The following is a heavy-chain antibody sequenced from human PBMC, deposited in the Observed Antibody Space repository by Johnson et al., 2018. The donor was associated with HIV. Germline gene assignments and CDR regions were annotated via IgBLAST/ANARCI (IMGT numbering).Heavy chain of an antibody. J-gene: IGHJ3*02. CDR2: IKQDGSEK. V-gene: IGHV3-7*01. Sequence: VQLVESGGGLVQPGGSLRLSCAASGFTFSSYWMSWVRQAPGKGLEWVANIKQDGSEKYYVDSVKGRFTISIDNAKNSLYLQMNSLRAEDTAVYYCAKCGDADAFDIWGQGTMVTVSS. CDR1: GFTFSSYW. CDR3: AKCGDADAFDI. D-gene: IGHD3-10*01.